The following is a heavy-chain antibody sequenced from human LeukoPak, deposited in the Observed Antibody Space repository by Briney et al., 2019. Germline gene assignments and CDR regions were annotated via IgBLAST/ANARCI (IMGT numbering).Heavy chain of an antibody. J-gene: IGHJ4*02. CDR1: GFTFSSYE. Sequence: GGSLRLSCAASGFTFSSYEMNWVRQAPGKGLEWVSYISSSHSTISYADSVKGRFTISRDDAKNSLYLQMNSLRAEDTAVFYCAKEPRHCGGDCFSLLDYWGQGTLVTVSS. CDR2: ISSSHSTI. CDR3: AKEPRHCGGDCFSLLDY. D-gene: IGHD2-21*02. V-gene: IGHV3-48*03.